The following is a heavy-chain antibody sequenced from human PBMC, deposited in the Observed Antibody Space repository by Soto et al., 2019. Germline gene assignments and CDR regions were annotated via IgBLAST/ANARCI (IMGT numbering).Heavy chain of an antibody. J-gene: IGHJ6*02. CDR1: GGTFISYA. D-gene: IGHD6-13*01. V-gene: IGHV1-69*06. CDR2: IIPIFGTA. Sequence: SVKVSCKASGGTFISYAISWVRQAPGQGLEWMGGIIPIFGTANYAQKFQGRVTISVDTSKNQFSLKLSSVTAADTAVYYCARHSYPSSSWYSPRNYYYYYYGMDVWGQGTTVTVSS. CDR3: ARHSYPSSSWYSPRNYYYYYYGMDV.